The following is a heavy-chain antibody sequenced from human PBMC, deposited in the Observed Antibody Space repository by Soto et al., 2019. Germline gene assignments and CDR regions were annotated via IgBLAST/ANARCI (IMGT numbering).Heavy chain of an antibody. CDR3: ARERLDYFDY. CDR2: IYYSGST. J-gene: IGHJ4*02. Sequence: LETLSLTCPVSGGSISSYYLSWIRQPPGKGLEWIGYIYYSGSTNYNPSLKSRVTISVDTSKNQFSLKLSSVTAADTAVYYCARERLDYFDYWGQGTLVTVSS. V-gene: IGHV4-59*01. CDR1: GGSISSYY.